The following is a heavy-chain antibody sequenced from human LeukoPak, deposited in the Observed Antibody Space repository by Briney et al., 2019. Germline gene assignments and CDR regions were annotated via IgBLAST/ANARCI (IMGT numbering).Heavy chain of an antibody. Sequence: ASVKVSCKASGYTFTGYYMHWVRQAPGQGLEWMGWINPNSGGTNYAQKFQGWATMTRDTSISTAYMELSRLRSDDTAVYYCAVSSSGDASFDYWGQGTLVTVSS. J-gene: IGHJ4*02. CDR3: AVSSSGDASFDY. CDR1: GYTFTGYY. D-gene: IGHD6-6*01. V-gene: IGHV1-2*04. CDR2: INPNSGGT.